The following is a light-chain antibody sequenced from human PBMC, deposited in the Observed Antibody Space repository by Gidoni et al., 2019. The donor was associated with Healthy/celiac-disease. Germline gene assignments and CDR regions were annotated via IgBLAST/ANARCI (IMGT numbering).Light chain of an antibody. CDR2: GAS. Sequence: EIVFTQSPGTLSLSPGERATLSCRASQSVSSSYLAWYQQKPGQAPRLLIYGASSRATGLPDRFSGSGSGTDFTLTISRLEPEDFAVYYCQQYGSSPWTFXQXTKVEIK. V-gene: IGKV3-20*01. J-gene: IGKJ1*01. CDR1: QSVSSSY. CDR3: QQYGSSPWT.